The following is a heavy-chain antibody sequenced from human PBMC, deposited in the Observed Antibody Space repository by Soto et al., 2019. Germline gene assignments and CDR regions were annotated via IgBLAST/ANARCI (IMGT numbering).Heavy chain of an antibody. CDR3: ASFDGSYSIY. J-gene: IGHJ4*02. CDR1: GYTFTNYG. CDR2: ISVSNGKT. Sequence: ASVKVSCKASGYTFTNYGISWVRQAPGQGLEWLGWISVSNGKTNYAQRVQDRVTMTTGTSTSTAYMEVRSLTSDDTAVYYCASFDGSYSIYWGQGTLVTVSS. D-gene: IGHD3-10*01. V-gene: IGHV1-18*01.